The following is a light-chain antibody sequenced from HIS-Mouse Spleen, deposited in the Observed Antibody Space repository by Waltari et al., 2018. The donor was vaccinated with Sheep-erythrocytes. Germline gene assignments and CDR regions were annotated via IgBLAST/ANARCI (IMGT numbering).Light chain of an antibody. CDR1: SSPVRGFNY. Sequence: QSALTQPRSVSGSPRQAVTISCTGTSSPVRGFNYHASYQQHPGQAPKLMIYDASKPPSGVPDRFSGSKSGNTASLTISGLQAEDEADYYCCSYAGSYNHVFATGTKVTVL. V-gene: IGLV2-11*01. J-gene: IGLJ1*01. CDR2: DAS. CDR3: CSYAGSYNHV.